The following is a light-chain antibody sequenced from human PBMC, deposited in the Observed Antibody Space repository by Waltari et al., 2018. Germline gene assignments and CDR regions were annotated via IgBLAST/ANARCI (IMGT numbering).Light chain of an antibody. CDR2: WAS. CDR1: QSVLYSSNNKNY. J-gene: IGKJ3*01. CDR3: QQYYTTPLT. V-gene: IGKV4-1*01. Sequence: DIVMTQSPDSLAVSLGERATINCKSSQSVLYSSNNKNYLAWYQQKPVQPPKLPIYWASTRESGVPDRFSGSGSGTDFTLTISSLQAEDVAVYYCQQYYTTPLTFGPGTKVDIK.